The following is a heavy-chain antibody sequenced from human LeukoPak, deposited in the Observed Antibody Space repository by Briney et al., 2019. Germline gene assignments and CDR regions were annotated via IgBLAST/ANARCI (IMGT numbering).Heavy chain of an antibody. Sequence: ASVKVSCKASGYTLTSYYMHWVRQAPGQGLEWMGIINPSGGSTSYAQKFQGRVTMTRDTSTSTVYMELSSLRSEDTAVYYCATEIAVAGHPYKLMRPMKYFQHWGQGTLVTVSS. CDR3: ATEIAVAGHPYKLMRPMKYFQH. V-gene: IGHV1-46*01. D-gene: IGHD6-19*01. J-gene: IGHJ1*01. CDR2: INPSGGST. CDR1: GYTLTSYY.